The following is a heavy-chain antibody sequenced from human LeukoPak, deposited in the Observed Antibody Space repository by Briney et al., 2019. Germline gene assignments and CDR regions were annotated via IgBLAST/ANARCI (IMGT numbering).Heavy chain of an antibody. CDR2: IDYSGGT. J-gene: IGHJ5*02. CDR1: GGSISSSSYY. D-gene: IGHD3-3*01. V-gene: IGHV4-39*07. Sequence: SETLSLTCTVSGGSISSSSYYWGWIRQPPGKGLEWIGSIDYSGGTYFSPSLRSRVTLSVDTSKNQFSLNLISVTAADTAVYYCARGPSITIFGVVMYTWFDPWGQGTPASVSS. CDR3: ARGPSITIFGVVMYTWFDP.